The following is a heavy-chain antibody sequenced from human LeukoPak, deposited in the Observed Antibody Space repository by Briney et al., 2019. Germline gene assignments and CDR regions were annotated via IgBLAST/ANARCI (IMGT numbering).Heavy chain of an antibody. CDR3: AKDNYDILTGTIWGYFDL. CDR1: GFSFDEYA. D-gene: IGHD3-9*01. CDR2: INWSGGSI. V-gene: IGHV3-9*01. Sequence: PGRSLRLSCAASGFSFDEYAMHWVRQAPGKGLEWVSGINWSGGSIGYADSVKGRFTISRDNAMISLYLQMNSLRPEDTAFYYCAKDNYDILTGTIWGYFDLWGRGTLVTVSS. J-gene: IGHJ2*01.